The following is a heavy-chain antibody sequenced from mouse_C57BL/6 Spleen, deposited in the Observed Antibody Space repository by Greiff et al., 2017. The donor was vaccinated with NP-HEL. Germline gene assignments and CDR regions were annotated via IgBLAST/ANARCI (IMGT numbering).Heavy chain of an antibody. J-gene: IGHJ2*01. Sequence: DVKLQESGAELVRPGASVKLSCTASGFNIKDDYMHWVKQRPEQGLEWIGWIDPENGDTEYASKFQGKATITADTSSNTAYLQLSSLTSEDTAVYYCTTDYGNYVGYWGQGTTLTVSS. D-gene: IGHD2-1*01. V-gene: IGHV14-4*01. CDR1: GFNIKDDY. CDR3: TTDYGNYVGY. CDR2: IDPENGDT.